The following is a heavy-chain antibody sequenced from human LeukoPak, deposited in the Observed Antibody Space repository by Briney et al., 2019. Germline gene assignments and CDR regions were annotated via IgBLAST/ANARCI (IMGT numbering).Heavy chain of an antibody. CDR1: GGSISSGDYY. V-gene: IGHV4-30-4*01. CDR2: IYYSGST. D-gene: IGHD3-22*01. CDR3: AIYDSSGYYYDY. J-gene: IGHJ4*02. Sequence: PSETLSLTCTVSGGSISSGDYYWSWIRRPPGKGLEWIGYIYYSGSTYYNPSLKSRVTISVDTSKNQFSLKLSSVTAADTAVYYCAIYDSSGYYYDYWGQGTLVTVSS.